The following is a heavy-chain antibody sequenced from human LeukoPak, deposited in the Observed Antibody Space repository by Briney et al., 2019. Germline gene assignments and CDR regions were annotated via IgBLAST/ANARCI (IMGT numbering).Heavy chain of an antibody. V-gene: IGHV3-23*01. J-gene: IGHJ3*01. Sequence: GGSLRLSCAASGFTFTNYAMAWVRQAPGKGLEWVSLIGSSGGSTYYADSVKGRFTISRGNSNHTLSLQMNSLRVEDTAIYYCVKDIQLSTWGLGTMVTVSS. CDR1: GFTFTNYA. D-gene: IGHD5-24*01. CDR2: IGSSGGST. CDR3: VKDIQLST.